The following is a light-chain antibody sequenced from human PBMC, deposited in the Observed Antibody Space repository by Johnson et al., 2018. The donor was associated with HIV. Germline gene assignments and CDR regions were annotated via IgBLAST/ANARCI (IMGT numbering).Light chain of an antibody. CDR2: ENN. CDR3: GTWDSSLSALGPDV. Sequence: QSVLTQPPSVSAAPGQKVTISCSGSSSNIGNNYVSWYQQLPGTAPKLLIYENNKRPSGIPDRFSGSKSGTSATLGITGLQTGDEADYYCGTWDSSLSALGPDVFGTGTKVTFL. J-gene: IGLJ1*01. V-gene: IGLV1-51*02. CDR1: SSNIGNNY.